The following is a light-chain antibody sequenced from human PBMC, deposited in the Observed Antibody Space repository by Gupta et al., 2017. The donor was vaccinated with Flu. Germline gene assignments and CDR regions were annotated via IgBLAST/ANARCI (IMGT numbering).Light chain of an antibody. J-gene: IGLJ1*01. Sequence: TAKSPWGEENTGSKGGHWYHKRPAQAPVLVVYDDVGRPSGIPDRFSGSNSGNTATLTISRVEAGDEADYYCQVWDVNSDHFVFGTGTKVAVL. CDR1: NTGSKG. CDR3: QVWDVNSDHFV. CDR2: DDV. V-gene: IGLV3-21*02.